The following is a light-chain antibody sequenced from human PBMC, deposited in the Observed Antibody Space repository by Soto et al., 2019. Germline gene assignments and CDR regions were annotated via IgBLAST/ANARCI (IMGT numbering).Light chain of an antibody. CDR3: QQYNDWPLT. Sequence: EVVMTQSPATLSVSPGERATLSCRASQSVSSKLAWYQQKPGQAPSLLIYSASTRATGFPARFSGSGSGTEFTLTISSLQSEDVAVYYCQQYNDWPLTFGGGTKVEIK. J-gene: IGKJ4*01. V-gene: IGKV3-15*01. CDR1: QSVSSK. CDR2: SAS.